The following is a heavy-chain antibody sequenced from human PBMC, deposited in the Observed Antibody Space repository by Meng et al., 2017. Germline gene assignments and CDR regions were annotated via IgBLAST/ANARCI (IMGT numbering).Heavy chain of an antibody. V-gene: IGHV1-8*01. CDR3: AIGRNFSGEEWDFDS. J-gene: IGHJ4*02. D-gene: IGHD1-26*01. Sequence: VQRVPAGVEVKKPGGSVKGACKASRYTFTSYDINWVRQATGQGLEWMGWMNPNSGNTGYAQKFQGRVTLTSNTSISTAYMELSSLRSEDTAVYYCAIGRNFSGEEWDFDSWGQGTLVTVSS. CDR2: MNPNSGNT. CDR1: RYTFTSYD.